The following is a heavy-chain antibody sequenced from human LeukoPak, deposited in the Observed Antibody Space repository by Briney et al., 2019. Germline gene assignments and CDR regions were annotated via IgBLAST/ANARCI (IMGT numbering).Heavy chain of an antibody. J-gene: IGHJ4*02. Sequence: QPGGSLRLSCAASGFTFSSYEMNWVRQAPGKGLERVSYISSSGSTIYYADSVKGRFTISRDNAKNSLYLQMNSLRAEDTAVYYCARDRPPRHRSYYYGSGDDYWGQGTLVTVSS. CDR1: GFTFSSYE. CDR3: ARDRPPRHRSYYYGSGDDY. CDR2: ISSSGSTI. V-gene: IGHV3-48*03. D-gene: IGHD3-10*01.